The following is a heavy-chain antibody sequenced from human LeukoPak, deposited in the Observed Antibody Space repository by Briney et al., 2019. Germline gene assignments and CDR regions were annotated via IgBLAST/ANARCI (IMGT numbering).Heavy chain of an antibody. Sequence: GGSLRLSCAASGFTFSSYSMNWVRQAPGKGLEWVSYISSSSSTIYYADSVKGRFTISRDNSKNTLYLQMNSLRAEDTAVYYCAKDGYCSSTSCQAFDYWGQGTLVTVSS. D-gene: IGHD2-2*03. CDR3: AKDGYCSSTSCQAFDY. CDR2: ISSSSSTI. J-gene: IGHJ4*02. V-gene: IGHV3-48*01. CDR1: GFTFSSYS.